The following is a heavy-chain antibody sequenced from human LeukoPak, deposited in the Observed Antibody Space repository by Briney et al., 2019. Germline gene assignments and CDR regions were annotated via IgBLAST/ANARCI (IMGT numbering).Heavy chain of an antibody. J-gene: IGHJ4*02. CDR2: IRSNGDTT. Sequence: GGSLRLSCAASGFTFSSIAMTWVRQAPGKGLEWVSSIRSNGDTTYNADSVKGRFTISRDNSKNTLYLQMNSLRAEDTAVYYCARDIYHSGGYYYDYWGQGTLVTVSS. CDR1: GFTFSSIA. CDR3: ARDIYHSGGYYYDY. D-gene: IGHD3-22*01. V-gene: IGHV3-23*01.